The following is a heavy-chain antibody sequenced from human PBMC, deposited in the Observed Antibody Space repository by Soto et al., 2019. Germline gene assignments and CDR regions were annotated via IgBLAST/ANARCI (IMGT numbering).Heavy chain of an antibody. V-gene: IGHV1-3*01. J-gene: IGHJ6*02. CDR2: INAGNGNT. CDR3: ARTPLKHPYYGMDV. CDR1: GYTFTSYA. Sequence: GASVKVSCKASGYTFTSYAMHWVRQAPGQRLEWMGRINAGNGNTKYSQKFQGRVTITRDTSASTAYMELSSLRSEDTAVYYCARTPLKHPYYGMDVWGQGTTVTVSS.